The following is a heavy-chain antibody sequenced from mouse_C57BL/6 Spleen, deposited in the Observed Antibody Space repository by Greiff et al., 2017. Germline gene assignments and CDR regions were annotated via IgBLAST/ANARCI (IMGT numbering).Heavy chain of an antibody. CDR1: GYTFTSYW. Sequence: VQLQQSGAELVMPGASVKLSCKASGYTFTSYWMHWVKQRPGQGLEWIGEIDPSDSYTNYNQKFKGKSTLTVDKSSSTAYMRLSSLTSEDSAVYYCARGFYYDYDGDYAMDYWGQGTSVTVSS. J-gene: IGHJ4*01. CDR2: IDPSDSYT. CDR3: ARGFYYDYDGDYAMDY. V-gene: IGHV1-69*01. D-gene: IGHD2-4*01.